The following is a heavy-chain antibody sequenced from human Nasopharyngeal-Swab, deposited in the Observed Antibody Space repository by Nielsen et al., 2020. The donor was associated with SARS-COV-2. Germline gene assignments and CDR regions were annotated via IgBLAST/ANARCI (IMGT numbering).Heavy chain of an antibody. Sequence: LSLTCAASGFTFSSYGMHWVRQAPGKGPEWVAVIWYDGSNKYYADSVKGRFTISRDNSKNTLYLQMNSLRAEDTAVYYCARDFPFGGDVVYWGQGTLVTVSS. D-gene: IGHD3-10*01. CDR1: GFTFSSYG. CDR2: IWYDGSNK. CDR3: ARDFPFGGDVVY. V-gene: IGHV3-33*01. J-gene: IGHJ4*02.